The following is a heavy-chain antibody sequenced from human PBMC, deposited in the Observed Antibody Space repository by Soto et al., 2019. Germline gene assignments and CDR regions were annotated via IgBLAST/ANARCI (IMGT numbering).Heavy chain of an antibody. Sequence: QVQLQESGPGLVKPSQTLSLTCTVSGGYISSGGYYWSWLRQHPGKGLEWIGYLSYSGSNYYNPSLQSRVTISVDTSKNQFFLKLSAVAAAGTAVFYFSRCLMVYDRWFDPWGQGTLVTVSS. D-gene: IGHD2-8*02. CDR1: GGYISSGGYY. CDR3: SRCLMVYDRWFDP. V-gene: IGHV4-31*03. CDR2: LSYSGSN. J-gene: IGHJ5*02.